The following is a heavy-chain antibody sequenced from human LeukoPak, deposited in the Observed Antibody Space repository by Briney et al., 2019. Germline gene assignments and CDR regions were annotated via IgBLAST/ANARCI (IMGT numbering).Heavy chain of an antibody. CDR2: MNPNSGNT. J-gene: IGHJ5*02. V-gene: IGHV1-8*03. Sequence: APVKVSCKASGYTFTSYDINWVRQATGQGLEWMGWMNPNSGNTGYAQKFQGRVTITRNTSISTAYMELSSLRSEDTAVYYCARTQYGDYELTTWGQGTLVTVSS. D-gene: IGHD4-17*01. CDR3: ARTQYGDYELTT. CDR1: GYTFTSYD.